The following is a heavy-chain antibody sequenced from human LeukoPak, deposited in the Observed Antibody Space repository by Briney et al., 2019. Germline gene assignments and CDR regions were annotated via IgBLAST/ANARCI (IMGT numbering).Heavy chain of an antibody. Sequence: ASVKVSCKASGYTFTRYYMHWVRQAPGQGLEWMGWINPNSGGTNYAQKFQGRVTMTRDTYISTAYMELSRLRSDDTAVYYCASGLCWLSWLDSWGQGTLVTVSS. CDR3: ASGLCWLSWLDS. J-gene: IGHJ5*01. CDR2: INPNSGGT. V-gene: IGHV1-2*02. D-gene: IGHD3-22*01. CDR1: GYTFTRYY.